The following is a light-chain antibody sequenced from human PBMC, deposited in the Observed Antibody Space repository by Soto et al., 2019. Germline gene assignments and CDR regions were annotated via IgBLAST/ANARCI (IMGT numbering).Light chain of an antibody. CDR2: GAS. Sequence: EMVISESPATVSVPPGERTTLSCVASQSVSSNLAWYQQKPGQAPRLLIFGASTRATGIPARFSGSGSGTKFTLTISSRQSEDFAVYYCHHYNEWLWRLGQGTKVDI. J-gene: IGKJ1*01. CDR3: HHYNEWLWR. V-gene: IGKV3-15*01. CDR1: QSVSSN.